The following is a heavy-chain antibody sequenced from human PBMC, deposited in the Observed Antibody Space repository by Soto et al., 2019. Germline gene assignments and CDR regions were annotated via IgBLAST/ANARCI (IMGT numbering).Heavy chain of an antibody. V-gene: IGHV1-69*12. CDR1: GGTFNNNA. CDR2: IMPIFGAT. D-gene: IGHD2-21*02. Sequence: QVQLVQSGAEVKKPGSSVTVSCRASGGTFNNNAISWVRQAPGQGLEWMGGIMPIFGATNYAQRFQGRITITADESTSTAYMELSSLRPEDTAVYYCASTFCGGDCYIESWCDPGGQGTLVTVSS. CDR3: ASTFCGGDCYIESWCDP. J-gene: IGHJ5*02.